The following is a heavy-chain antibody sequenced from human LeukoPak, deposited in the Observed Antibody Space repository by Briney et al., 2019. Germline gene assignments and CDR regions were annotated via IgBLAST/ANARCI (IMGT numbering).Heavy chain of an antibody. CDR2: IKVSGGRT. D-gene: IGHD3-10*02. CDR1: GYTFSGFY. J-gene: IGHJ5*02. Sequence: GASVKVSCKASGYTFSGFYVHWVRQAPGQGLEWMGIIKVSGGRTDYAQKFQGRVTMTRDMSTSTVYMELSNLRSEDTAVYYCAGTVFGWFDPWGQGTLVTVSS. V-gene: IGHV1-46*01. CDR3: AGTVFGWFDP.